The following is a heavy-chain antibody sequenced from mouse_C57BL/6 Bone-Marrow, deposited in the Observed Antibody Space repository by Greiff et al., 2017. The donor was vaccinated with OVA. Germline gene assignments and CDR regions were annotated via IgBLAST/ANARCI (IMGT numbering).Heavy chain of an antibody. J-gene: IGHJ2*01. CDR2: IYPGSGST. CDR3: ARPIYYGYDGYFDY. Sequence: QVQLQQPGAELVKPGASVTMSCKASGYTFTSYWITWVKQRPGQGLEWIGDIYPGSGSTNYNEKFKSKATLTVDTSSSTAYMQLSSLTSEDSAVYYCARPIYYGYDGYFDYWGQGTTLTVSS. CDR1: GYTFTSYW. D-gene: IGHD2-2*01. V-gene: IGHV1-55*01.